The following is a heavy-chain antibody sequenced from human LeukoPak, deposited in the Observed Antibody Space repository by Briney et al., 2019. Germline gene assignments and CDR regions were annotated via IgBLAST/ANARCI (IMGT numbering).Heavy chain of an antibody. V-gene: IGHV3-30-3*01. CDR2: ISYDGSNK. Sequence: PGGSLRLSCAASGFTFSSYAMHWVRQAPGKGLEWVAVISYDGSNKYYADSVKGRFTISRDNSKNTLYLQMSSLRAEDTAVYYCARDLVVGATDLEDDAFDIWGQGTMVTVSS. CDR1: GFTFSSYA. J-gene: IGHJ3*02. CDR3: ARDLVVGATDLEDDAFDI. D-gene: IGHD1-26*01.